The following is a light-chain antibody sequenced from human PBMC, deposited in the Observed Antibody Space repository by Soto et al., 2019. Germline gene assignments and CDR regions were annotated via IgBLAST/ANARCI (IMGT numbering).Light chain of an antibody. CDR1: QSIISSY. Sequence: EMVLTQSPGSLSLSPGERATLSCRASQSIISSYLAWYQQKPGQAPRLLIYEASRRATGIPARFSGSASGTDFTLTISGLEPEDFAVYYCQQYANSQYTFGQGTKLEIK. J-gene: IGKJ2*01. CDR2: EAS. V-gene: IGKV3-20*01. CDR3: QQYANSQYT.